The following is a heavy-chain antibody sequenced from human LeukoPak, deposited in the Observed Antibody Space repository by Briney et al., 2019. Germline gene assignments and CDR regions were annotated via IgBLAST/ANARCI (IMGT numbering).Heavy chain of an antibody. Sequence: GGSMRLSCAASGFPFGDHAMHWVRQAPGKGLEWVSLISGDGGDTYYADSVKGRFTISRDNAKNSLYLQMNSLRAEDAAVYYCTTGDYFDYWGQGTLVTVSS. V-gene: IGHV3-43*02. CDR3: TTGDYFDY. CDR2: ISGDGGDT. J-gene: IGHJ4*02. CDR1: GFPFGDHA. D-gene: IGHD7-27*01.